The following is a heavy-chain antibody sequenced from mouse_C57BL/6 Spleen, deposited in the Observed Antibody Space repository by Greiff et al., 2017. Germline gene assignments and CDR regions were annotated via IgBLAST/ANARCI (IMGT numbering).Heavy chain of an antibody. V-gene: IGHV1-54*01. CDR1: GYAFTNYL. J-gene: IGHJ4*01. CDR3: ARSVVNYAMDY. D-gene: IGHD1-1*02. CDR2: INPGSGGT. Sequence: QVQLQQSGAELVRPGTSVKVSCKASGYAFTNYLIEWVKQRPGQGLEWIGVINPGSGGTNYNEKFKGKVTLTADKSSSTAYMQLSSLTSEDSAVYFCARSVVNYAMDYWGQGTSVTVSS.